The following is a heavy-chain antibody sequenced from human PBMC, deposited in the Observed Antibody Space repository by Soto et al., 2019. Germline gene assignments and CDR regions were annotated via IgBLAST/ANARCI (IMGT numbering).Heavy chain of an antibody. CDR2: ILPIFGTA. J-gene: IGHJ3*01. CDR1: GGSFRRET. V-gene: IGHV1-69*12. CDR3: ARGQEFGGNSDAVEV. Sequence: QVQLVQSGAEVKKPGSSVKVSCKASGGSFRRETINWVRQAPGQGPEWMGGILPIFGTADYAQKFQGRDTITADVSTTTTYKELRSLRFEDTAVYDCARGQEFGGNSDAVEVWGQGTMVIVSS. D-gene: IGHD2-15*01.